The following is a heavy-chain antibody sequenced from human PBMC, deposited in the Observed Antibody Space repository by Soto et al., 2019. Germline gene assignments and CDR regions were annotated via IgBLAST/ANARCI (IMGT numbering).Heavy chain of an antibody. CDR2: IYFSGST. Sequence: SETLSLTCTVSGASINSGGYYWSWIRQLPGKGLEWIGYIYFSGSTYYNPSLESRVTISLDTSQNQFSLKLSSVTAADTAVYYCASGNEWEVLLAYLGQGTLVTVSS. V-gene: IGHV4-31*03. CDR1: GASINSGGYY. CDR3: ASGNEWEVLLAY. J-gene: IGHJ4*02. D-gene: IGHD1-26*01.